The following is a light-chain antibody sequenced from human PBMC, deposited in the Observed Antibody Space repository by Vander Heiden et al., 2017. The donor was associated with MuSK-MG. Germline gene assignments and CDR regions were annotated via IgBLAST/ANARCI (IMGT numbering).Light chain of an antibody. Sequence: FMLTQPHSLSYAPGRTVTIAWTRSSGRSASKYVQWYQQRPGSSPTTVIYEDKQRPSGVPDRCSGSIDSSSNSASLTISGLKTEDEADYYCQSCDTSHVVFGGGTKLTVL. CDR1: SGRSASKY. CDR3: QSCDTSHVV. J-gene: IGLJ2*01. V-gene: IGLV6-57*01. CDR2: EDK.